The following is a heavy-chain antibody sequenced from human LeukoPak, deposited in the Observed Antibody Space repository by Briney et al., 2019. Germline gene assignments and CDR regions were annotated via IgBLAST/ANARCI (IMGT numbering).Heavy chain of an antibody. CDR1: GYTFTSYD. V-gene: IGHV1-8*03. D-gene: IGHD4/OR15-4a*01. CDR2: MNPNSGNT. J-gene: IGHJ6*03. Sequence: ASVKVSCKASGYTFTSYDINWVRQATGQGLEWMGWMNPNSGNTGYAQKFQGRVTITRNTSISTAYMELSSLRSEDTAVYYCARGAYGVRVLYYYYMDVWGKGTTVTVSS. CDR3: ARGAYGVRVLYYYYMDV.